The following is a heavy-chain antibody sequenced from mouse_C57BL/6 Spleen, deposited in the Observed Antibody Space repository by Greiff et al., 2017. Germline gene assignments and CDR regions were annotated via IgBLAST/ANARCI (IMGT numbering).Heavy chain of an antibody. D-gene: IGHD1-1*01. J-gene: IGHJ3*01. V-gene: IGHV1-72*01. CDR2: IDPNSGGT. CDR3: ARDYGSRFAY. CDR1: GYTFTSYW. Sequence: QVQLQQPGAELVKPGASVKLSCKASGYTFTSYWMHWVKQRPGRGPEWIGRIDPNSGGTKYNEKFKSKATMTVDKPSSTAYMQLSSLTSEDSAVYYCARDYGSRFAYWGQGTLVTVSA.